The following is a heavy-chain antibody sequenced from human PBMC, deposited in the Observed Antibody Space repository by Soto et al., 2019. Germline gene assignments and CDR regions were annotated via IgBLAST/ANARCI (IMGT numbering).Heavy chain of an antibody. CDR1: GGSISSYY. V-gene: IGHV4-59*01. CDR3: ARDLPRSY. D-gene: IGHD4-17*01. Sequence: QVQLQESGPGLVKPSETLSLTCTVSGGSISSYYWSWIRQPPGKGLEWIGYIYYSGSTNYNPSLKSRVTISVDTSKNQFSLKLSSVTAADTAVYYCARDLPRSYWGQGTLVTVSS. J-gene: IGHJ4*02. CDR2: IYYSGST.